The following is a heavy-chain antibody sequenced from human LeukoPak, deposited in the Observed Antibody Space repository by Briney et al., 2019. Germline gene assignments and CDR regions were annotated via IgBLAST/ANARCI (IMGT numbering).Heavy chain of an antibody. CDR3: AREDHSNYNY. D-gene: IGHD4-11*01. J-gene: IGHJ4*02. CDR2: IKQDGGEQ. V-gene: IGHV3-7*01. CDR1: GFTFSSYW. Sequence: PGGSLRLSCAASGFTFSSYWMSWVRQAPGKGLEWVANIKQDGGEQYYVDSVKGRFTISRDNAKNSLYLQMNSLRVEDTAVYYCAREDHSNYNYWGQGTLVTFSS.